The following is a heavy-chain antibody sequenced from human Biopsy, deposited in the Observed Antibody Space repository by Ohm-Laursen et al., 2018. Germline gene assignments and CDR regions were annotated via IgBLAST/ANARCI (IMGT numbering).Heavy chain of an antibody. CDR3: GRWRSSAADI. Sequence: SLRLSCAASGFTLSDHYIDWVRQAPGKGLEWVGRTKNKANSYTTEYAASVKGRFTISRDDSKNSLYLQMNSLKIEDTAVYYCGRWRSSAADIWGQGTVVTVSS. V-gene: IGHV3-72*01. CDR1: GFTLSDHY. J-gene: IGHJ3*02. D-gene: IGHD2-21*01. CDR2: TKNKANSYTT.